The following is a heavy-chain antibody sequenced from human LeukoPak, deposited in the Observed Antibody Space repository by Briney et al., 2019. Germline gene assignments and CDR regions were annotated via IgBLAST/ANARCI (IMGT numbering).Heavy chain of an antibody. CDR2: ISGSGGST. V-gene: IGHV3-23*01. Sequence: GGSLRLSCAASGFTFSSYAMSWVRQAPGKGLEWVSAISGSGGSTYYADSVKGRFTISRDNSKNTLYLQMNSLRAEDTAVYYCAKDLGDIVVVPVAANFDYWGQGTLVTVSS. D-gene: IGHD2-2*01. CDR1: GFTFSSYA. J-gene: IGHJ4*02. CDR3: AKDLGDIVVVPVAANFDY.